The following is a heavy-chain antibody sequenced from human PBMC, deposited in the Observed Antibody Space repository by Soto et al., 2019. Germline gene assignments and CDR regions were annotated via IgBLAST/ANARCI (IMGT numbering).Heavy chain of an antibody. D-gene: IGHD3-22*01. Sequence: QLQLQESGPGLVKPSETLSLTCTVSGGSISSSSCFWGWIRQPPGKGLEWIGSIYYSGSTYYNPYLRSRVTISVDTSKNQFSLKLSSVTAADTAVYYCAKSLRADSSGYYRRPFDYWGQGTLVTVSS. CDR3: AKSLRADSSGYYRRPFDY. V-gene: IGHV4-39*01. J-gene: IGHJ4*02. CDR2: IYYSGST. CDR1: GGSISSSSCF.